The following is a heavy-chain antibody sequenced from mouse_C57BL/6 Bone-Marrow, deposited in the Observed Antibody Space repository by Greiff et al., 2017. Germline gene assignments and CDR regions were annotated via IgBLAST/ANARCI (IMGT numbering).Heavy chain of an antibody. CDR1: GFTFSSYA. CDR2: ISDGGSYT. D-gene: IGHD1-1*01. V-gene: IGHV5-4*01. CDR3: ARDGPITTVVAPPYYYAMDY. J-gene: IGHJ4*01. Sequence: EVKVEESGGGLVKPGGSLKLSCAASGFTFSSYAMSWVRQTPEKRLEWVATISDGGSYTYYPDNVKGRFTISRDTAKNNLYLQMSHLKSEDTAMYYCARDGPITTVVAPPYYYAMDYWGQGTSVTVSS.